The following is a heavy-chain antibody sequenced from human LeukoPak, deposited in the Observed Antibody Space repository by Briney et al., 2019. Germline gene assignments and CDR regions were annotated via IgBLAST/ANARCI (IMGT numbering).Heavy chain of an antibody. J-gene: IGHJ4*02. V-gene: IGHV1-24*01. CDR1: VYTLTELS. D-gene: IGHD3-22*01. CDR3: ATAYYDSSGYYYLGF. CDR2: FDPEDGDT. Sequence: ASVTVSFMFSVYTLTELSMHWVRQAPGKGGEWMGGFDPEDGDTIYAQKFQGRVTMTEDTSTDTAYMELSSLRSEDTAVYYCATAYYDSSGYYYLGFWGQGTLVTVSS.